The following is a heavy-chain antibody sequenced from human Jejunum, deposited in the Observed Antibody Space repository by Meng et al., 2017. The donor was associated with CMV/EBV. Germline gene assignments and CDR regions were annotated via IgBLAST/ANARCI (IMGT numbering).Heavy chain of an antibody. D-gene: IGHD5-18*01. V-gene: IGHV3-21*04. CDR1: FPTYS. Sequence: FPTYSMNWVRQAPGKGLEWVSSIGSGSIYIFYADSVKGRFTISRDNAKNSLYLQMNSLRAEDTALYYCARDQRGGRQLWLRSQDYWGQGTLVTVSS. CDR2: IGSGSIYI. J-gene: IGHJ4*02. CDR3: ARDQRGGRQLWLRSQDY.